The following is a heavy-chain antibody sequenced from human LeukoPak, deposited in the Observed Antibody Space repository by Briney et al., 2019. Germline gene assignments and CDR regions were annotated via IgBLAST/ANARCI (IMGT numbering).Heavy chain of an antibody. CDR2: INPNSGGT. V-gene: IGHV1-2*02. CDR3: ARGQSRGIAARSWYRAGRRNRYYMDV. D-gene: IGHD6-25*01. CDR1: GYTFTGYY. Sequence: ASVKVSCKASGYTFTGYYMHWVRQAPGQGLEWMGWINPNSGGTNYAQKFQGRVTMTRDTSISTAYMELSSLRSEDTAVYYCARGQSRGIAARSWYRAGRRNRYYMDVWGKGTTVTVSS. J-gene: IGHJ6*03.